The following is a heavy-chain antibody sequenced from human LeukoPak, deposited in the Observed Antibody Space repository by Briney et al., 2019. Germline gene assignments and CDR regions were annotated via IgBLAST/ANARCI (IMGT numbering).Heavy chain of an antibody. J-gene: IGHJ2*01. CDR1: GYTFTGYY. CDR3: ARVVAARNWYFDL. V-gene: IGHV1-2*06. D-gene: IGHD6-6*01. CDR2: INPNSGGT. Sequence: ASVKVSCKASGYTFTGYYMHWVPQAPGHGLEWMGRINPNSGGTNYAQKFQGRVTMTRDTSISTAYMELSRLRSDDTAVYYCARVVAARNWYFDLWGRGTLVTVSS.